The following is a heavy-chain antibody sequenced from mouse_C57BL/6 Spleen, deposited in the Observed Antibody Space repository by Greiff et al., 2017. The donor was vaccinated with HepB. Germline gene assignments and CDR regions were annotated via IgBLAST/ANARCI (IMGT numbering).Heavy chain of an antibody. CDR3: ARYLHADYYAMDY. J-gene: IGHJ4*01. V-gene: IGHV7-3*01. CDR1: GFTFTDYY. Sequence: DVKLVESGGGLVQPGGSLSLSCAASGFTFTDYYMSWVRQPPGKALEWLGFIRNKANGYTTEYSASVKGRFTISRDNSQSILYLQMNALRAEDSATYYCARYLHADYYAMDYWGQGTSVTVSS. CDR2: IRNKANGYTT.